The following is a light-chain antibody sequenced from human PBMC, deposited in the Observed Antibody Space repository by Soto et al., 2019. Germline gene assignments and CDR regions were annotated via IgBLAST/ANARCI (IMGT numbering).Light chain of an antibody. CDR1: SSDVGGYNY. V-gene: IGLV2-14*01. Sequence: QSALPQPASVSGSPGQSITISCTGTSSDVGGYNYVSWYQQHTGRAPKLMIYDVSNRPSGVSNRFSGSKSGNTASLTIAGLQAEDEAEYYCSSYTSISPLLNVLGTGTKVTVL. CDR3: SSYTSISPLLNV. J-gene: IGLJ1*01. CDR2: DVS.